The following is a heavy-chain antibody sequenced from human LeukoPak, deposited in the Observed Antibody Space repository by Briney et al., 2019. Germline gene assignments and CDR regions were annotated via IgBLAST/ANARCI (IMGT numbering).Heavy chain of an antibody. Sequence: GGSLRLSCAASGFTFSSYAMSWVRQAPGKGLEWVSAISGSGGSTYYADSVKGRFTISRDNSKNTLYLQMNSLRAEDTAVYYCAKGGSSGWSYYSYGMDVWGKGTTVTVSS. D-gene: IGHD6-19*01. CDR3: AKGGSSGWSYYSYGMDV. CDR2: ISGSGGST. J-gene: IGHJ6*04. CDR1: GFTFSSYA. V-gene: IGHV3-23*01.